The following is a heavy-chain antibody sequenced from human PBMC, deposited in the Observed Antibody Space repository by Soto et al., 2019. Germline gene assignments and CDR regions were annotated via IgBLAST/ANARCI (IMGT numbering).Heavy chain of an antibody. CDR3: ARGSIVVVPAAFHYMDV. J-gene: IGHJ6*03. CDR1: GFTFSSYW. Sequence: PGGSLILSCAASGFTFSSYWMSWVRQAPGKGLEWVANIKQDGSEKYYVDSVKGRFTISRDNAKNSLYLQMNSLRAADTAVYYCARGSIVVVPAAFHYMDVWGKGTTVTVSS. D-gene: IGHD2-2*01. CDR2: IKQDGSEK. V-gene: IGHV3-7*01.